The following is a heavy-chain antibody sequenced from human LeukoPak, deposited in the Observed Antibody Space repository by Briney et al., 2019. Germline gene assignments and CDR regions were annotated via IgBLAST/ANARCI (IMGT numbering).Heavy chain of an antibody. Sequence: SETLSLTCTVSGYSISSGYYWGWIRQPPGKGLEWIGSIYHSGSTYYNPSLKSRVTISVDTSKNQFSLKLSSVTAADTAVYYCASYYYDSSGYYYVVDYFDYWGQGTLVTVSS. V-gene: IGHV4-38-2*02. D-gene: IGHD3-22*01. CDR1: GYSISSGYY. CDR3: ASYYYDSSGYYYVVDYFDY. J-gene: IGHJ4*02. CDR2: IYHSGST.